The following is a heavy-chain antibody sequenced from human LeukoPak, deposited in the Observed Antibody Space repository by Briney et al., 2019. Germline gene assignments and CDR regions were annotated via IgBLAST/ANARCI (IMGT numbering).Heavy chain of an antibody. D-gene: IGHD2-2*01. J-gene: IGHJ5*02. CDR1: GGSISSSSYY. Sequence: PSETLSLTCTVSGGSISSSSYYWGWIRQPPGKGLEWIGRIYYSGSTYYNPSLKSRVTISVDTSKNQFSLKLSSVTAADTAVYYCARDRIVVVPAAYNWFDPWGQGTLVTVSS. CDR2: IYYSGST. V-gene: IGHV4-39*07. CDR3: ARDRIVVVPAAYNWFDP.